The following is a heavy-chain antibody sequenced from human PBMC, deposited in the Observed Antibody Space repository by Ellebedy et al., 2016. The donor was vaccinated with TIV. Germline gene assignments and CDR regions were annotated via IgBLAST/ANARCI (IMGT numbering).Heavy chain of an antibody. Sequence: SETLSLTCTVSGGSIRSDAYYWGWIRQPPGKGLEWIGSTYYSGSPYYSPSLKLRVTISVDPSKHQFSLRLSSVTAADTAVYYCARQSPSGWELSGWGQGTLVTVSS. J-gene: IGHJ4*02. CDR3: ARQSPSGWELSG. D-gene: IGHD1-26*01. V-gene: IGHV4-39*01. CDR1: GGSIRSDAYY. CDR2: TYYSGSP.